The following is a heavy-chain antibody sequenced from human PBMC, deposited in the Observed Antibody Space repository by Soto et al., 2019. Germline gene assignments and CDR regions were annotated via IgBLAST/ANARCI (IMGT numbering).Heavy chain of an antibody. CDR2: IIPILGIA. D-gene: IGHD2-2*01. CDR3: ARDLIVVVPAADNWFDP. Sequence: ASVKVSCKASGGTFSSYTISWVRQAPGQGLEWMGRIIPILGIANYAQKFQGRVTITADKSTSTAYMELSILRSEDTAVYYCARDLIVVVPAADNWFDPWGQGTLVTVSS. J-gene: IGHJ5*02. CDR1: GGTFSSYT. V-gene: IGHV1-69*04.